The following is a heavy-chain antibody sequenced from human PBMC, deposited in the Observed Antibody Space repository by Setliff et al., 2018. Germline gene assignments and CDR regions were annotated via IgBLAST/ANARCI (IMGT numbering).Heavy chain of an antibody. CDR3: ARSRYELPHYYFDY. V-gene: IGHV2-70*11. D-gene: IGHD1-7*01. CDR2: IDWDGDK. CDR1: GFSLTTSGTC. Sequence: ESCPTLVNPTQTLTLTCTFSGFSLTTSGTCVTWIRQPPGKALEWLARIDWDGDKYYNTSLRTRLTLAKDTSKNQVFLTMTNMDPVDTATYYCARSRYELPHYYFDYWGQGILVTVSS. J-gene: IGHJ4*02.